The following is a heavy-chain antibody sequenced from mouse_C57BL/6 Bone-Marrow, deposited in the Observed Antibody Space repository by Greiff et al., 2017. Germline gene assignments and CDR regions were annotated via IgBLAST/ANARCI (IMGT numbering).Heavy chain of an antibody. V-gene: IGHV1-26*01. D-gene: IGHD1-1*01. CDR2: INPNNGGT. CDR1: GYTFTDYY. CDR3: ALYYGSSYDY. Sequence: QLQQSGPELVKPGASVKISCKASGYTFTDYYMNWVKQSHGKSLEWIGDINPNNGGTSYNQKFKGKATLTVDKSSSTAYMELRSLTSEDSAVYYCALYYGSSYDYWGQGTTLSVSS. J-gene: IGHJ2*01.